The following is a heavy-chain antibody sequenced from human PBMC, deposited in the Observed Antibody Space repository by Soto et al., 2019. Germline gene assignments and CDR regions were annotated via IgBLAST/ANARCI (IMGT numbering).Heavy chain of an antibody. J-gene: IGHJ6*02. CDR1: GYTFTSYG. D-gene: IGHD3-9*01. CDR2: ISAYNGNT. CDR3: AKNLVFDDILSGYYTPYYYYYGMDV. V-gene: IGHV1-18*01. Sequence: ASVKVSCKASGYTFTSYGISWVRQAPGQGLEWMGWISAYNGNTNYAQKLQGRVTMTTDTSTSTAYMEQRSLRSDDTAVYYCAKNLVFDDILSGYYTPYYYYYGMDVWGQGTTDTVSS.